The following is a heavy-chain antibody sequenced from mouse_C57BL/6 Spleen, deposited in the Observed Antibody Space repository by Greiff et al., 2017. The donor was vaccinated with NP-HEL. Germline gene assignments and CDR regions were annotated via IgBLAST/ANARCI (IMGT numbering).Heavy chain of an antibody. J-gene: IGHJ4*01. CDR2: INPSSGYT. CDR1: GYTFTSYT. V-gene: IGHV1-4*01. D-gene: IGHD2-5*01. Sequence: QVQLQQSGAELARPGASVKMSCKASGYTFTSYTMHWVKQRPGQGLEWIGYINPSSGYTKYNQKFKDKATLTADKSSSTAYMQLSSLTSEDSAVYYCARGDYSNYDGYAMDYWGQGTSVTVSS. CDR3: ARGDYSNYDGYAMDY.